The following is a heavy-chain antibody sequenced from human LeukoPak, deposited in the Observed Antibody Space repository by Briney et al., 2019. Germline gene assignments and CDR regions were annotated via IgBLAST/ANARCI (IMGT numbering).Heavy chain of an antibody. CDR3: ASQIAVAGNFDY. V-gene: IGHV4-34*01. D-gene: IGHD6-19*01. CDR1: GGSFSGYY. J-gene: IGHJ4*02. Sequence: SETLSLTCAVYGGSFSGYYWSWIRQPPGKGLEWIGEINHSGSTNYNPSLKSRVTISVDTSKNQFSLKLSSVTAADTAVYYCASQIAVAGNFDYWGQGTLVTVSS. CDR2: INHSGST.